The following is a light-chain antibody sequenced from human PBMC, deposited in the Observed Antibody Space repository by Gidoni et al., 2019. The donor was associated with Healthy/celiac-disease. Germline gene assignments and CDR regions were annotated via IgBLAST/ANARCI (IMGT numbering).Light chain of an antibody. CDR2: DAS. CDR3: QQYDNLPLT. J-gene: IGKJ4*01. V-gene: IGKV1-33*01. CDR1: QDISNY. Sequence: QITPSPSSLSASVGDRVTITCQASQDISNYLNLYQQKPGKAPKLLIYDASNLETGVPSRFSGSGSGTDFTFTISSLQPEDIATYYCQQYDNLPLTFXGXTKVEIK.